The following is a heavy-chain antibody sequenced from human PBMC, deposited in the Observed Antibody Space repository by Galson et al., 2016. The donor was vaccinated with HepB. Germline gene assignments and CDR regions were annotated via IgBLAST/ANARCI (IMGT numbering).Heavy chain of an antibody. CDR2: ITGSGGST. D-gene: IGHD6-19*01. CDR3: AKGSNGWTKFIDF. J-gene: IGHJ4*02. V-gene: IGHV3-23*01. CDR1: GFTFTNYA. Sequence: SLRLSCAASGFTFTNYAMSWVRQAPGKGLEWVSGITGSGGSTYYADSVKGRFTISRDNSKNTLYLQMNSLRAEDTAVYYCAKGSNGWTKFIDFWGQGTLVTVSS.